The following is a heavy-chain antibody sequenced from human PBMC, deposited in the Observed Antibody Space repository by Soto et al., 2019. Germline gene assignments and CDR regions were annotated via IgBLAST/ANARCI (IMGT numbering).Heavy chain of an antibody. CDR1: GGSISSYY. D-gene: IGHD3-3*02. V-gene: IGHV4-4*07. CDR2: IYTSGST. Sequence: PSETLSLTCTVSGGSISSYYWSWIRHPAGKGLEWIGRIYTSGSTNYNPSLKSRVTMSVDTSKNQFSLKLSSVTAADTAVYYCARGGRIFGVVIINAFDIWGQGTMVTVSS. J-gene: IGHJ3*02. CDR3: ARGGRIFGVVIINAFDI.